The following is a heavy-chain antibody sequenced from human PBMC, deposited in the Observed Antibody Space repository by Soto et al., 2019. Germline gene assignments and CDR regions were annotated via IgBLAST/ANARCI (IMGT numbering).Heavy chain of an antibody. V-gene: IGHV3-11*01. CDR1: Y. D-gene: IGHD4-17*01. J-gene: IGHJ4*02. CDR3: ARDVDADFRTDFDY. CDR2: ISGNGEII. Sequence: YWSWIRRAPGKGLEWISYISGNGEIIQYAASARGRFTISRDNAENSVYLEMDSLRAEDTALYYCARDVDADFRTDFDYWGRGTLVTVSS.